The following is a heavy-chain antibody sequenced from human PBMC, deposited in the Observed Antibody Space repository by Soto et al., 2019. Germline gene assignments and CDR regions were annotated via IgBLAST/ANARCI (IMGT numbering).Heavy chain of an antibody. D-gene: IGHD3-10*01. V-gene: IGHV4-34*01. J-gene: IGHJ5*02. CDR1: GGSFSGYY. Sequence: SETLSLTCAVYGGSFSGYYWSWIRQPPGKGLEWIGEINHSGSINYNPSLKSRVTISVDTSKNQFSLKLSSVTAADTAVYYCARLWFGENNWFDPWGQGTLVTVSS. CDR2: INHSGSI. CDR3: ARLWFGENNWFDP.